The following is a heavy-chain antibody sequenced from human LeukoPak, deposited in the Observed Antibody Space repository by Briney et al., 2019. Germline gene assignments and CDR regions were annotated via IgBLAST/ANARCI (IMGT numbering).Heavy chain of an antibody. CDR1: GGSFSGYY. V-gene: IGHV4-34*01. CDR2: INHSGST. J-gene: IGHJ4*02. CDR3: ARSRRVPYSSGYYYGSSLETYYFDY. D-gene: IGHD3-22*01. Sequence: SETLSLTCAVYGGSFSGYYWSWIRQPPGKGLEWIGEINHSGSTNYNPSLKSRVTISVDTSKNQFSLKLSSVTAADTAGYYCARSRRVPYSSGYYYGSSLETYYFDYWGQGTLVTVSS.